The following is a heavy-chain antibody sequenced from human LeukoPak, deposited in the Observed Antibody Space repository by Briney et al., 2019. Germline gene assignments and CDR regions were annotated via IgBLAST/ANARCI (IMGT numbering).Heavy chain of an antibody. V-gene: IGHV1-2*02. CDR3: ARNYDFWSGFDP. J-gene: IGHJ5*02. Sequence: ASVKVSCKASGYTFTGYYMHWARQAPGQGLEWMGWINPNSGGTNYAQKFQGRVTMTRDTSISTAYMELSRLRSDDTAVYYCARNYDFWSGFDPWGQGTLVTVSS. CDR1: GYTFTGYY. D-gene: IGHD3-3*01. CDR2: INPNSGGT.